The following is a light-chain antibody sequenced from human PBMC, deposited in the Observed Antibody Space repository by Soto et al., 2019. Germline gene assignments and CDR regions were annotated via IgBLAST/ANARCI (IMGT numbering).Light chain of an antibody. CDR1: QSISTS. CDR3: QHCDTYWT. J-gene: IGKJ1*01. V-gene: IGKV1-5*03. Sequence: DIQMTQSPSTLSASVGDRVTITCRASQSISTSLAWYQQKPGKAPKVLIYKASSVESGVPSRFSGSGSGTEFTLTISSLQPDDFATYYCQHCDTYWTFGQGTKVEIK. CDR2: KAS.